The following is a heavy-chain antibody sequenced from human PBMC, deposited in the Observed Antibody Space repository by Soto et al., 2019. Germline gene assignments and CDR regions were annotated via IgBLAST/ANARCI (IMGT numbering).Heavy chain of an antibody. CDR2: IYWNDDK. V-gene: IGHV2-5*01. CDR1: GISLSTSGVG. J-gene: IGHJ3*01. CDR3: ARGLATLPVFAFDV. Sequence: QITVKGSGPTLVKPTQTLTLTCSLSGISLSTSGVGLGWIRQTPGKALEWIALIYWNDDKHYSPSLKGRLTITKDTSKNQAVLTMTDMDPVDTATYYCARGLATLPVFAFDVWGQGTVVTVSS. D-gene: IGHD6-6*01.